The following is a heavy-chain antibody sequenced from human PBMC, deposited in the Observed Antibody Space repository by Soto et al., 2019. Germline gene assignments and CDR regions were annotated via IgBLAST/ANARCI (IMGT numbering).Heavy chain of an antibody. Sequence: XETLSLTCTVSGFSVTTENHYWSWIRQSPGKGLEWIGYVHYSGSTNYHPSLKGRVLISIDTSKRQFSLELRSVTAADTAVYFCARGRNYGGSGYFFEHYIDYWGLGTPVTVSS. V-gene: IGHV4-61*01. CDR3: ARGRNYGGSGYFFEHYIDY. CDR1: GFSVTTENHY. J-gene: IGHJ4*02. D-gene: IGHD3-22*01. CDR2: VHYSGST.